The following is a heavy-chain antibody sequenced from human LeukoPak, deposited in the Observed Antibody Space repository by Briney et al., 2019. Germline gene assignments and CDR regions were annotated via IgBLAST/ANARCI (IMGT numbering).Heavy chain of an antibody. CDR2: ISHDGRNQ. Sequence: PGRSLRLSCAASGFTFNSYGMHWVRQAPGKGLEWVTLISHDGRNQYYADSVKGRFTISRDNSKNMLYLQMNSLRAEDTAVYYCARDIGYPSGGLLGLFDPWGQGTLVTVSS. D-gene: IGHD3-10*01. V-gene: IGHV3-30*03. J-gene: IGHJ5*02. CDR3: ARDIGYPSGGLLGLFDP. CDR1: GFTFNSYG.